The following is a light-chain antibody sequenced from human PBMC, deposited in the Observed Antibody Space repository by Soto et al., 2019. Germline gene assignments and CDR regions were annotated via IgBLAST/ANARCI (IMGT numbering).Light chain of an antibody. CDR1: QSISSR. J-gene: IGKJ2*01. V-gene: IGKV1-5*01. CDR2: DVS. Sequence: DIQMTQSPSTLSASVGDRVTIACRASQSISSRLAWFQQKPGKAPKLLIYDVSSLESGVPSRFSGSGSGTEFTLTITSLQPDDFATYYCQQYNSVYTFGQGTKLEIK. CDR3: QQYNSVYT.